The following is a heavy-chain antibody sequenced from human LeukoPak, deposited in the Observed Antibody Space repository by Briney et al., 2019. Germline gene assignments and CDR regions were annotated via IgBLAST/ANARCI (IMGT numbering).Heavy chain of an antibody. CDR1: GYTFTSYY. D-gene: IGHD6-19*01. Sequence: ASVKVSCKASGYTFTSYYMHWVRQAPGQGLEWMGIINPSGGSTSYAQKFQGRVTMIRDTSTSTVYMELSSLRSEDTAVYYCARAYSSGWYLDYWGQGTLVTVSS. J-gene: IGHJ4*02. V-gene: IGHV1-46*01. CDR2: INPSGGST. CDR3: ARAYSSGWYLDY.